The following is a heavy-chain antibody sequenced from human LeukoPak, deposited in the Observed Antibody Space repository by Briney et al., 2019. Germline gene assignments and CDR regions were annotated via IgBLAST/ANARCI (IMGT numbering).Heavy chain of an antibody. D-gene: IGHD2-15*01. CDR3: ARAAYCSGGSCYWEPDY. Sequence: ASVKVSCKASGYTFTSYYMHWVRQAPGQGLEWMGIINPSGGSTSYAQKFQGRVTMTRDTSTSTVYMELSSLRSEDTAVYYCARAAYCSGGSCYWEPDYWGQGTLVTASS. V-gene: IGHV1-46*01. CDR2: INPSGGST. CDR1: GYTFTSYY. J-gene: IGHJ4*02.